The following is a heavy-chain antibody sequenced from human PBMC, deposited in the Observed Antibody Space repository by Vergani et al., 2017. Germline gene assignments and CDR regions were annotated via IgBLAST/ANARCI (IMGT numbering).Heavy chain of an antibody. CDR3: ARGTPFGMFDS. J-gene: IGHJ4*02. CDR1: GASINSGSYY. Sequence: QVQLQESGPGRVKPSQTLSLTCSVSGASINSGSYYWSWVRQPAGKELEWIGHVYLGGSTEYNPSLESRVTVSGDWSQNQFALRLRSLTAADPAVYFCARGTPFGMFDSWGRGILVSVSS. D-gene: IGHD3-3*01. CDR2: VYLGGST. V-gene: IGHV4-61*02.